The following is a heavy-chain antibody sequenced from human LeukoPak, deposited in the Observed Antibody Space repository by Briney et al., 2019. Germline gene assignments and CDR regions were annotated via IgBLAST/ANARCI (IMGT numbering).Heavy chain of an antibody. CDR2: INPNSGGT. J-gene: IGHJ4*02. Sequence: GASVKVSCKASGYTFTGYYMHWVRQAPGQGLEWMGWINPNSGGTNYAQKFQSRVTMTRDTSISTAYMELSRLRSDDTAVYYCARDLSGSGSYYNLDYWGQGTLVTVSS. V-gene: IGHV1-2*02. CDR3: ARDLSGSGSYYNLDY. CDR1: GYTFTGYY. D-gene: IGHD3-10*01.